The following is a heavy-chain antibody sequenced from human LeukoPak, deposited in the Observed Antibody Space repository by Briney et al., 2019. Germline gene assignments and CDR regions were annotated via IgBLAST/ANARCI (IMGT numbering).Heavy chain of an antibody. J-gene: IGHJ4*02. V-gene: IGHV3-15*01. Sequence: GGSHRLSCPVSGFTLTKAWMRCARQAPGKGMGWEGRIKSKADGGTTDYDAPVKGRFTISRDDSKNTLYLQMNSLKPENTAVYHCTTDPQQLAFYYFDYWGQGTLVTVSS. CDR1: GFTLTKAW. CDR2: IKSKADGGTT. D-gene: IGHD6-13*01. CDR3: TTDPQQLAFYYFDY.